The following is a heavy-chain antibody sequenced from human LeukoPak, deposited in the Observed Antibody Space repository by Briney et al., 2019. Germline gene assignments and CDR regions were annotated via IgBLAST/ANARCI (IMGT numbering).Heavy chain of an antibody. J-gene: IGHJ4*02. Sequence: PGGSLRLSCAVSGLTFSSSWMDWVRQAPGKGLEWVSGISGSGDSTYYADSVKGRFTISRDNSKNTLYLQMNSLRVEDTAAYYCAKVRAPSGWFNSDYWGQGTLVTVSS. CDR3: AKVRAPSGWFNSDY. V-gene: IGHV3-23*01. D-gene: IGHD6-19*01. CDR1: GLTFSSSW. CDR2: ISGSGDST.